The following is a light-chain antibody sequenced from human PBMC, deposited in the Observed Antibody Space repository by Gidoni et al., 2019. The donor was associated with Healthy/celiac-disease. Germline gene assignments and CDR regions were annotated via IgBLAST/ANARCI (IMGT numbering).Light chain of an antibody. CDR3: QQYNNWPFP. CDR1: QSVSSN. Sequence: EIVMTQSPATLSVSPGERATLSCRASQSVSSNLAWYQQQPGQAPRLLIYGASTRATGIPARFSGSGSGTEFTLTISSLQSEDFAVYYCQQYNNWPFPFGGGTKVEIK. J-gene: IGKJ4*01. CDR2: GAS. V-gene: IGKV3-15*01.